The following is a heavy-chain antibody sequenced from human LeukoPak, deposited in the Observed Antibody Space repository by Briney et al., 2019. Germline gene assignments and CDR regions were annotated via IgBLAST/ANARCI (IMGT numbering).Heavy chain of an antibody. CDR1: GYTFTSYD. CDR2: MNPNSGNT. Sequence: ASVKVSCKASGYTFTSYDINWVRQATGQGLEWMGWMNPNSGNTGFAQKFQGRVTMTRDTSISTAYMELSSLSSEDTAVYYCAGGPTAFDPWGQGTLVTVSS. V-gene: IGHV1-8*02. CDR3: AGGPTAFDP. J-gene: IGHJ5*02.